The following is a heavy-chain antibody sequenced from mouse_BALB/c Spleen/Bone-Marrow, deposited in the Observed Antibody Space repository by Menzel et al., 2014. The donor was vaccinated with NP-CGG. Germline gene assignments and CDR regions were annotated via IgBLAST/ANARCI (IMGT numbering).Heavy chain of an antibody. CDR1: GFTFSDYY. Sequence: KLVESGGGLVKPGGSLKLSCAVSGFTFSDYYMYWVRQNPEKRLEWVATINDGGSYTYYPDSVKGRFTISRDNAKNNLYLQMSSLKSEDTAMYYCARDGNFAMDYWGQGTSVTVSS. D-gene: IGHD2-1*01. CDR3: ARDGNFAMDY. V-gene: IGHV5-4*02. J-gene: IGHJ4*01. CDR2: INDGGSYT.